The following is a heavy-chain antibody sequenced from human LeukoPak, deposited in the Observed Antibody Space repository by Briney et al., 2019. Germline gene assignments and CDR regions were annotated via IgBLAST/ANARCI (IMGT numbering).Heavy chain of an antibody. CDR3: ARGEIAAAGPFDY. CDR2: IYYTGST. D-gene: IGHD6-13*01. J-gene: IGHJ4*02. V-gene: IGHV4-61*01. Sequence: SETLSLTCSVSGYSISSVYYWSWIRQPPGMGLEWIGYIYYTGSTNYNPSLKSRVTISVDTSKNQFSLKLTSVTAADTAVYYCARGEIAAAGPFDYWGQGTLVTVSS. CDR1: GYSISSVYY.